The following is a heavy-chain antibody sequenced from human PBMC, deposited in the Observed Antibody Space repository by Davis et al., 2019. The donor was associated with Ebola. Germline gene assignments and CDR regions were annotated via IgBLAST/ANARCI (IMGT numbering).Heavy chain of an antibody. CDR3: ARDRGGDYSFDY. V-gene: IGHV3-23*01. J-gene: IGHJ4*02. D-gene: IGHD3-10*01. CDR2: IGSSGSNI. CDR1: GFTFSSYA. Sequence: GGSLRLSCAASGFTFSSYAMSWVRQAPGKGLEWVSSIGSSGSNIYYADSVKGRFTISRDNSKNTLYLQMNSLRAEDTAVYYCARDRGGDYSFDYWGQGTLVTVSS.